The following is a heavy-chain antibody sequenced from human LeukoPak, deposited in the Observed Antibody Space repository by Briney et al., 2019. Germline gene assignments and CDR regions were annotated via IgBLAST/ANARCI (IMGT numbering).Heavy chain of an antibody. CDR2: MNPNSGNT. Sequence: GASVKVSCKASGYTFTSYDINWVRQATGQGLEWMGWMNPNSGNTGYAQKLQGRVTMTRNTSISTAYMELSSLRSEDTAVYYCARGPRRVGSSWYNRLYWGQGTLVTVSS. CDR3: ARGPRRVGSSWYNRLY. CDR1: GYTFTSYD. V-gene: IGHV1-8*01. D-gene: IGHD6-13*01. J-gene: IGHJ4*02.